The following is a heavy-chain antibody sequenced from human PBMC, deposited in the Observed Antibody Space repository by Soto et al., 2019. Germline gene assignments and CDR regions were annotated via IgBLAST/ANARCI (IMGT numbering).Heavy chain of an antibody. Sequence: PGESLQISCKGPGYSFTSYWIGWVRQVPGKGLEWMGIIYTGDSDTRYSPSFQGQVTISADKSISTAYLQWSSLKASDTAIYYCAIRGASQWLKFWGQGTLVTVSS. V-gene: IGHV5-51*01. D-gene: IGHD6-19*01. CDR2: IYTGDSDT. J-gene: IGHJ4*02. CDR1: GYSFTSYW. CDR3: AIRGASQWLKF.